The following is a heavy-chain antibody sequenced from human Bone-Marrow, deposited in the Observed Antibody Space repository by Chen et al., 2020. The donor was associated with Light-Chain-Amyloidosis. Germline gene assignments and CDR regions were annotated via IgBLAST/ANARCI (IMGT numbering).Heavy chain of an antibody. D-gene: IGHD3-3*01. CDR2: IIETGSA. J-gene: IGHJ6*03. Sequence: QVQLQEWGTGLLKPSETLSLTCAVYGAPFSNYYWTWVRQAPGKGMEWIGEIIETGSASFNPTRKSRLTMSVENSKNQFSLKLTSVTAADTAVYYCARAIYRYYDLVNFYHYMDFWGRGTTVTVS. CDR1: GAPFSNYY. V-gene: IGHV4-34*12. CDR3: ARAIYRYYDLVNFYHYMDF.